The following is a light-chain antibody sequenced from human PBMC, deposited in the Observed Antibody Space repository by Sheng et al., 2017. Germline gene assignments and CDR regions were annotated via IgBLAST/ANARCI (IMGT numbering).Light chain of an antibody. CDR3: QQYGGSPLIT. J-gene: IGKJ5*01. Sequence: TQSPATLSVSPGERVTLSCRSSQSISTNLAWYQHKPGQAPRLLIYGASSRATGIPDRFSGSGSGTDFTLTISRLEPEDFAVYYCQQYGGSPLITFGQGTRLEIK. V-gene: IGKV3-20*01. CDR1: QSISTN. CDR2: GAS.